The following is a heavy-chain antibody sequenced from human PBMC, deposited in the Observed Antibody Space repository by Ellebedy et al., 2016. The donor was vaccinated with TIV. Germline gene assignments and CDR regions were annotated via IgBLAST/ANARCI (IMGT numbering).Heavy chain of an antibody. CDR2: IYYSGST. D-gene: IGHD6-13*01. V-gene: IGHV4-39*07. CDR3: ARHSDSSSWLYYFDY. Sequence: SETLSLTCTVSGGSISSYYWGWIRQPPGKGLEWIGSIYYSGSTYYNPSLKSRVTISVDTSKNQFSLKLSSVTAADTAVYYCARHSDSSSWLYYFDYWGQGTLVTVSS. J-gene: IGHJ4*02. CDR1: GGSISSYY.